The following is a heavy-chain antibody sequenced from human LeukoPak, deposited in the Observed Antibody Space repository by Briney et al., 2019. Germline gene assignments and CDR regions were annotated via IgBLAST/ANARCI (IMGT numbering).Heavy chain of an antibody. J-gene: IGHJ4*02. CDR2: ISSSSSYI. V-gene: IGHV3-21*01. CDR3: ARRRAVADQFDY. CDR1: GYTFSSYS. D-gene: IGHD6-19*01. Sequence: ESLSLTCAASGYTFSSYSKNWGRQAPGEELQWVSSISSSSSYIYYTDSVKGRFTISRDNAKNSLYLQMNSLRAEDTAVYYCARRRAVADQFDYWGQGTLVTVSS.